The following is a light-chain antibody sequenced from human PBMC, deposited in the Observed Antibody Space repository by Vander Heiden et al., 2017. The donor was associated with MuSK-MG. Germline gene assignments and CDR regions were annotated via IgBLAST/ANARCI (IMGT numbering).Light chain of an antibody. CDR3: QQDDSTPKT. Sequence: DIVMTQSPDSLAVSLGERATINCKSSQSVFYSSNNENYLAWYQQKPGQPPRLLIYWASTRESGVPDRFSGSGSGTDFTLTISSLQTEDVAVYYCQQDDSTPKTFGQGTKVEIK. CDR2: WAS. CDR1: QSVFYSSNNENY. V-gene: IGKV4-1*01. J-gene: IGKJ1*01.